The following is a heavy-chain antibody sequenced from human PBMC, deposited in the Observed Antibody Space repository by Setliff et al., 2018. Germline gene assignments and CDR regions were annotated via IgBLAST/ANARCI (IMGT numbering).Heavy chain of an antibody. V-gene: IGHV1-18*01. CDR2: ISSYNGKT. D-gene: IGHD3-22*01. CDR1: GFVFTNYA. Sequence: ASVKVSCKASGFVFTNYAITWVRQAPGQGLEWMGWISSYNGKTNYAQKLQGRVTMTTDTSTSTAYMELRSLRSDDTAVYYCARDLDYQYYYDSSGRDAFDIWGQGTMVTVS. J-gene: IGHJ3*02. CDR3: ARDLDYQYYYDSSGRDAFDI.